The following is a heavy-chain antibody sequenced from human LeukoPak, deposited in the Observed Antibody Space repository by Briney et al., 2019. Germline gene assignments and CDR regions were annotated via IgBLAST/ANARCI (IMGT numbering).Heavy chain of an antibody. CDR2: INHRGST. Sequence: SETLSLTCTVYGGSFSPYYWNWIRQPPGKGLEWIGEINHRGSTTYNPSLKSRVTISLDTSKNQFSLKLSSVTAADTAVYYCARVGLDWGSIDYWGQGTLVTVSS. V-gene: IGHV4-34*01. CDR1: GGSFSPYY. D-gene: IGHD3/OR15-3a*01. J-gene: IGHJ4*02. CDR3: ARVGLDWGSIDY.